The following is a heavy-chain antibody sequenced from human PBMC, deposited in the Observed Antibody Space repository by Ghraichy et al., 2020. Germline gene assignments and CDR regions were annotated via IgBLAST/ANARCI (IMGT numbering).Heavy chain of an antibody. CDR1: GYTFNTYG. D-gene: IGHD2-2*01. CDR2: ISAYNGNT. Sequence: ASVKISCKASGYTFNTYGISWVRQAPGQGLEWMGWISAYNGNTNYAQKFQGRVTMTTDTSTSTVYMELRSLRSDDTAVYYCVRDNVAAALFDPWGQGTLVTVSS. CDR3: VRDNVAAALFDP. J-gene: IGHJ5*02. V-gene: IGHV1-18*01.